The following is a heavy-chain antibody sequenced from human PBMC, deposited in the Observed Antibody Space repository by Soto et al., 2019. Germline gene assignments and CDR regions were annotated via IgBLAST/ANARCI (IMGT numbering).Heavy chain of an antibody. CDR2: IKSQASGGTI. CDR1: GFTFSCSA. CDR3: THLLSLAHPYSYL. D-gene: IGHD2-21*01. Sequence: PGGSLRLFCAASGFTFSCSAMHWVRQASGKGLEWVGRIKSQASGGTIDYAAPVKGRFTISRDDSKNTVYLQMDSLKTEDTAVYYCTHLLSLAHPYSYLWGQGTQVTVSS. J-gene: IGHJ4*02. V-gene: IGHV3-15*01.